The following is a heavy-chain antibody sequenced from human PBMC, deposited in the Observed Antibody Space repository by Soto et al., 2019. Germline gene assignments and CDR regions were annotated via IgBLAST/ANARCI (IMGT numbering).Heavy chain of an antibody. J-gene: IGHJ3*02. CDR1: GFTFSSYA. D-gene: IGHD3-10*01. CDR2: ISDSGGST. Sequence: EVQLLESGGGLVQPGGSLRLSCAASGFTFSSYAMSWVRQAPGKGLEWVSAISDSGGSTYYADSVKGRFTISRDNSKNTLYLQMNSLRAEDTAVYYCAKDSGPNDAFNIWGQGTMVTVSS. CDR3: AKDSGPNDAFNI. V-gene: IGHV3-23*01.